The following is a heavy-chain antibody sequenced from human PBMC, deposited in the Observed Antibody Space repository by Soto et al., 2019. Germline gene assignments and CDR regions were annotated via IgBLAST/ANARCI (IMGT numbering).Heavy chain of an antibody. Sequence: QVQLVESGGGLVKLGGSPILSCAASGFTFMDYYMSWFRQAPGQGLEWVSYISSSGSNIFYAEYVKGRFIISRDNAKNSLYLQRNSLRAKDTVVYYCARADRYYGSGINDAFDIWGQGTMVTVSS. D-gene: IGHD3-10*01. V-gene: IGHV3-11*01. CDR1: GFTFMDYY. CDR3: ARADRYYGSGINDAFDI. CDR2: ISSSGSNI. J-gene: IGHJ3*02.